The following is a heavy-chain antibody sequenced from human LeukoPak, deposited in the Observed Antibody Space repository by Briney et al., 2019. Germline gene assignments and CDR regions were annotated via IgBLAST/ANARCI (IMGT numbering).Heavy chain of an antibody. V-gene: IGHV3-23*01. J-gene: IGHJ4*02. CDR3: AKDIVVVPAAYDY. CDR2: ISGSGGST. D-gene: IGHD2-2*01. Sequence: PGGSLRLSCAASGFTFSSYAMSWVRQAPGKGLEWVSAISGSGGSTYYAGSVKGRFTISRDNSENTLYLQMNSLRAEDTAVYYCAKDIVVVPAAYDYWGQGTLVTVSS. CDR1: GFTFSSYA.